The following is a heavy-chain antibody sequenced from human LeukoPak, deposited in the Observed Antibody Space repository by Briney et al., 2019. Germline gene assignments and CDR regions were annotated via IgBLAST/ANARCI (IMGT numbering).Heavy chain of an antibody. CDR1: GFTFSSYA. CDR2: ISSNGGST. J-gene: IGHJ4*02. D-gene: IGHD3-9*01. CDR3: VNSEFYDILTGPGGY. V-gene: IGHV3-64D*06. Sequence: GGSLRLSCSASGFTFSSYAMHWVRQAPGKGLEYVSAISSNGGSTYYADSVKGRFTIPRDNSKNTLYLQMSSLRAEDTAVYYCVNSEFYDILTGPGGYWGQGTLVTVSS.